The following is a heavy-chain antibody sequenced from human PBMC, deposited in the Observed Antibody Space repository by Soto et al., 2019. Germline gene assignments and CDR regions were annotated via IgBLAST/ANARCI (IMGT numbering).Heavy chain of an antibody. CDR3: ARHLRNYGDWAFDF. D-gene: IGHD4-17*01. Sequence: QLLLQESGPGLVKPSETLSLTCAVSGASISESSHYWAWIRQPPGKGLEWIASIYYTGRTYYNPPLSSRLTISIDTSRDQFSLNLSSVTAADMAVYYCARHLRNYGDWAFDFWGQGTLVPVSS. CDR2: IYYTGRT. CDR1: GASISESSHY. J-gene: IGHJ4*02. V-gene: IGHV4-39*01.